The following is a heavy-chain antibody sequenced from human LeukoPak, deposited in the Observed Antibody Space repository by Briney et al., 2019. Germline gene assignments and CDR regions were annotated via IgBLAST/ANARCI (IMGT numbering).Heavy chain of an antibody. D-gene: IGHD2-8*01. V-gene: IGHV3-23*01. Sequence: GGSLRLSCAASGFAFSSYAMNWVRQAPGKGLEWVSGISGSGGSTYHADSVKGRFTISRDSSKNTVYLQMNSLRDEDTAVYYCAKGEGTKGHYDFDSWGQGTLVTV. CDR1: GFAFSSYA. J-gene: IGHJ4*02. CDR2: ISGSGGST. CDR3: AKGEGTKGHYDFDS.